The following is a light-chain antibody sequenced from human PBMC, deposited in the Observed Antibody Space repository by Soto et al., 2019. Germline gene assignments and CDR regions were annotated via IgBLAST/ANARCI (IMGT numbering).Light chain of an antibody. CDR1: QSVRSSY. CDR3: QQYGSSPRT. V-gene: IGKV3-20*01. Sequence: EILLTQSPGTLSLSPGERATLSCRASQSVRSSYLAWYQQKPGQAPRLLIYGASSRATGIPDRFSGSGSGTDSTLTISRLEPEDFAVYYCQQYGSSPRTFGQGTKVDIK. CDR2: GAS. J-gene: IGKJ1*01.